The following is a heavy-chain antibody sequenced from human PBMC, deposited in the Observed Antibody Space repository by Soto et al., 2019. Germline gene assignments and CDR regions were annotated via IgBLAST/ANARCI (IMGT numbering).Heavy chain of an antibody. CDR1: GFTFSSYS. Sequence: PGGSLRLSCAASGFTFSSYSMNWVRQAPGKGLEWVSSISSSSSYIYYADSVKGRFTISRDNAKNSLYLQMNSLRAEDTAVYYCARVEDVTMIVVGYRRWGRYTRYYYGMDVWGQGTTVTVSS. J-gene: IGHJ6*02. CDR3: ARVEDVTMIVVGYRRWGRYTRYYYGMDV. CDR2: ISSSSSYI. V-gene: IGHV3-21*01. D-gene: IGHD3-22*01.